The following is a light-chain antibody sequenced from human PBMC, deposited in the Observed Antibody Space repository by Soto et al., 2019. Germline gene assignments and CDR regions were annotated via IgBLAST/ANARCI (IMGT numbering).Light chain of an antibody. CDR2: EVN. V-gene: IGLV2-14*01. J-gene: IGLJ1*01. CDR1: SSDIGAYDY. Sequence: QSALTQPASLSGSPGQSITISCTGTSSDIGAYDYVSWFQQHPGKAPKLMISEVNNRPSGVSNRFSGSKSGDTASLTISGLQAEDEADYYCCSHAGSYTFRVFGTGTKVTVL. CDR3: CSHAGSYTFRV.